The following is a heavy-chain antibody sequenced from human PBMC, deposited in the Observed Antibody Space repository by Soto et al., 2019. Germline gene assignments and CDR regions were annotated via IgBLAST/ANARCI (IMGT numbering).Heavy chain of an antibody. CDR3: ARDRLEGSGIAYWFDP. J-gene: IGHJ5*02. CDR2: IYYSGST. CDR1: GGSISSGDYY. Sequence: QVQLQESGPGLVKPSQTLSLTCTVSGGSISSGDYYWSWIRQPPGKGLEWIGYIYYSGSTYYNPSLKRRVTISVDTSKNQFSRKLSSVTAADTAVYYCARDRLEGSGIAYWFDPWGQGTLVTVSS. V-gene: IGHV4-30-4*01. D-gene: IGHD3-10*01.